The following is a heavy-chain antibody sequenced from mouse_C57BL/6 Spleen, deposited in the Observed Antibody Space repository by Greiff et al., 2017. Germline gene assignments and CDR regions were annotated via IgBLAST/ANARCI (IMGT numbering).Heavy chain of an antibody. D-gene: IGHD2-4*01. CDR1: GYTFTSYW. V-gene: IGHV1-64*01. CDR2: IHPNSGST. CDR3: ARSEITTVRAMDY. J-gene: IGHJ4*01. Sequence: VQLQQSGAELVKPGASVTLSCKASGYTFTSYWMHWVKQRPGQGLEWIGMIHPNSGSTNYNEKFKNKATLTVDTSSSTAYMQLSSLTSEDSAVYYCARSEITTVRAMDYWGQGTSVTVSS.